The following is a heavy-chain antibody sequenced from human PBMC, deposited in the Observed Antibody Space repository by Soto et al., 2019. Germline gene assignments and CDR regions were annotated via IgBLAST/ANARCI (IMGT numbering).Heavy chain of an antibody. V-gene: IGHV1-18*01. CDR2: INTSNDNK. CDR3: ARDPGAASFDF. J-gene: IGHJ4*02. Sequence: ASVKVSCKASGYTFTNYGISWVRQAPGEGLEWVGWINTSNDNKLYAQKLQGRLTLTTDTSTSTAYMDLTTLRSDDTTVYFCARDPGAASFDFWAQGTLVTVSS. D-gene: IGHD2-15*01. CDR1: GYTFTNYG.